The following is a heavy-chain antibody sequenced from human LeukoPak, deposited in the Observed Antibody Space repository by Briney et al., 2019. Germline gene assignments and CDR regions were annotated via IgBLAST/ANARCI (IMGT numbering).Heavy chain of an antibody. CDR1: GFSFSDAW. V-gene: IGHV3-23*01. D-gene: IGHD3-22*01. J-gene: IGHJ4*02. CDR2: ISGSGGST. CDR3: AKGQDSSGILDY. Sequence: PGGSLRLSCAASGFSFSDAWMSWVRQAPGKGLEWVSAISGSGGSTYYADSVKGRFTISRDNSKNTLYLQMNSLRAEDTAVYYCAKGQDSSGILDYWGQGTLVTVSS.